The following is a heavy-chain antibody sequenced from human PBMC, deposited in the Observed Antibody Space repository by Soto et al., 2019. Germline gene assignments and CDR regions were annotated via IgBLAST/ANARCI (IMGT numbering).Heavy chain of an antibody. CDR1: GFTFSSYA. D-gene: IGHD4-17*01. CDR3: AKDCPGLYGDYGDGLFDY. CDR2: ISGSGGST. V-gene: IGHV3-23*01. Sequence: EVQLLESGGGLVQPGGSLRLSCAASGFTFSSYAMSWVRQAPGKGLEWVSAISGSGGSTYYADSVKGRFTISRDNSKNTLYLQMNSLRAEDTAVYYCAKDCPGLYGDYGDGLFDYWGQGTLVTVSS. J-gene: IGHJ4*02.